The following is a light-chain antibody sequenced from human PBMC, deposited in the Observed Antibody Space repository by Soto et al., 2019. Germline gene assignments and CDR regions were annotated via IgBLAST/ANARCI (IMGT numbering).Light chain of an antibody. CDR3: TSYTGSSTLYV. J-gene: IGLJ1*01. CDR2: EVS. Sequence: QSALAQPASVSGSPGQSITISCTGTSSDVGGYDYVSWYQQYPGKAPKLMIYEVSNRPSGVSNRFSGSKSGNKASLTISGLQAADEADYYCTSYTGSSTLYVFGTGTKVTVL. V-gene: IGLV2-14*01. CDR1: SSDVGGYDY.